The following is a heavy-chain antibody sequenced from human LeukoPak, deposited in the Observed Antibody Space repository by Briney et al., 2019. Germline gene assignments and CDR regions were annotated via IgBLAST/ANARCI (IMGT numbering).Heavy chain of an antibody. CDR1: GGTFSSYT. Sequence: SVKVSCKASGGTFSSYTISWVRQAPGQGLEWMGRIIPILGIANYAQKFQGRVTITADKSTSTAYMELTSLRSEDTAVYYCARDDSSSYYYFDYWGQGTLVTVSS. D-gene: IGHD6-6*01. CDR3: ARDDSSSYYYFDY. J-gene: IGHJ4*02. V-gene: IGHV1-69*04. CDR2: IIPILGIA.